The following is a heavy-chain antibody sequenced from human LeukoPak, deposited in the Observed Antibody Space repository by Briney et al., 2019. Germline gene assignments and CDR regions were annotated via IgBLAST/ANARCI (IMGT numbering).Heavy chain of an antibody. J-gene: IGHJ5*02. Sequence: SVKVSCKASGYTFTSYDISWVRQAPGRGLEWMGGIIPIFGTANYAQKFQGRVTITADESTSTAYMELSSLRSEDTAVYYCARSQLGANWFNPWGQGTLVTVSS. CDR3: ARSQLGANWFNP. CDR2: IIPIFGTA. CDR1: GYTFTSYD. V-gene: IGHV1-69*13. D-gene: IGHD2-2*01.